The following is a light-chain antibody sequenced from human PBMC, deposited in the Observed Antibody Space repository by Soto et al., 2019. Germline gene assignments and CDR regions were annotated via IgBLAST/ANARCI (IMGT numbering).Light chain of an antibody. CDR2: GSS. CDR3: QQYGSSPIT. V-gene: IGKV3-20*01. CDR1: QSITSSY. J-gene: IGKJ5*01. Sequence: EIVLTQSPGTLSLSPGERATLSCRASQSITSSYLAWYQQKPGQAPRLLIYGSSSRATGIPDRFSGSGSGTHFTLTISRLEPEDFAVYYCQQYGSSPITFGQGTRLEIK.